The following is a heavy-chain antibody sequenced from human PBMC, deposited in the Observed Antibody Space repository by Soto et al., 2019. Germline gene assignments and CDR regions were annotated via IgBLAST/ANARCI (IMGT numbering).Heavy chain of an antibody. V-gene: IGHV1-46*03. Sequence: ASVKVSCTASGYTFTIYYMHWVRQAPGQGLEWMGIINPSGGSTSYAQKFQGRVTMTRDTSTSTVYMELSSLRSEDTAVYYCARVPWGAAAKETFYYGMDVWGQGTTVTVSS. D-gene: IGHD6-13*01. CDR2: INPSGGST. CDR3: ARVPWGAAAKETFYYGMDV. CDR1: GYTFTIYY. J-gene: IGHJ6*02.